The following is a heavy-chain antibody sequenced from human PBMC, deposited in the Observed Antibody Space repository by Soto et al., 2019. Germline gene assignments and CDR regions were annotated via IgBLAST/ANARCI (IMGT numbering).Heavy chain of an antibody. CDR3: ARGEYYYDSSGYYYRSHFDY. V-gene: IGHV4-59*01. Sequence: AETLSLTCTVSGGSIISGYWSWIRQPPGKGLEWIGYIYYSGSTNYNPSLKSRVTISVDTSKNQFSLKLSSVTAADTAVYYCARGEYYYDSSGYYYRSHFDYWGQGTLVTVSS. J-gene: IGHJ4*02. CDR1: GGSIISGY. CDR2: IYYSGST. D-gene: IGHD3-22*01.